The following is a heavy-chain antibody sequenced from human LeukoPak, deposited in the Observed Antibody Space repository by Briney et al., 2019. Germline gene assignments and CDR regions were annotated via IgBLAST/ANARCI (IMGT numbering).Heavy chain of an antibody. CDR3: ARAVCPTIKFCDSSYFMDV. D-gene: IGHD6-6*01. CDR2: ISSSSSTI. V-gene: IGHV3-48*04. CDR1: GFIFSSYS. J-gene: IGHJ6*03. Sequence: GGSLRLSCAASGFIFSSYSMNWVRQAPGKGLEWVSYISSSSSTIYYADSVKGRLTISRDNAKNSLYLQMNSLRAEDTALYYCARAVCPTIKFCDSSYFMDVWGKGTTVNVS.